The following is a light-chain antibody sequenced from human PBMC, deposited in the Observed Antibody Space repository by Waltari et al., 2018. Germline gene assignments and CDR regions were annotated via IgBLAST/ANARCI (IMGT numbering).Light chain of an antibody. CDR2: KAS. J-gene: IGKJ4*01. CDR1: QSISHW. V-gene: IGKV1-5*03. Sequence: DIQMTHSPSPLSASVGDRVTITRRASQSISHWLAWYQQKQGKAPKLLISKASSLEKEVPSRFSGSGSGTEFTHTITNLQPDDFATFYCQRYDDYPPTFGGGTKVEIK. CDR3: QRYDDYPPT.